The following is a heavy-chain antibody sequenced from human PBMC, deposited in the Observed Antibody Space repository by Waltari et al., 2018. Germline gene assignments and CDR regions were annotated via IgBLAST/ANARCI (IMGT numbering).Heavy chain of an antibody. D-gene: IGHD5-12*01. Sequence: QEQLQQWGAGLLKPSETLSLTCAVYGGSFSGYYWSWIRQPPGKGLEWIGEINHSGSTNYNPSLKSRVTISVDTSKNQFSLKLSSETAADTAVYYCANSIGEYSGLYYWGQGTLVTVSS. CDR1: GGSFSGYY. J-gene: IGHJ4*02. CDR3: ANSIGEYSGLYY. V-gene: IGHV4-34*01. CDR2: INHSGST.